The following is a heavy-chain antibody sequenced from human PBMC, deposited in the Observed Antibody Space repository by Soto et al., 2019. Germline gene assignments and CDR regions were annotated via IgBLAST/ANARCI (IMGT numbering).Heavy chain of an antibody. V-gene: IGHV3-7*01. CDR2: IKHDGSEK. CDR1: GFTFSSYW. Sequence: GSLRLSCTASGFTFSSYWMSWVRQAPGKGLEWVANIKHDGSEKNYVDSVKGRFTISTDNAKNSVFLQMNSLRAEDTAVYYCARQGGRRTYYYYSGMDVWGQGTTVTVSS. J-gene: IGHJ6*02. D-gene: IGHD3-16*01. CDR3: ARQGGRRTYYYYSGMDV.